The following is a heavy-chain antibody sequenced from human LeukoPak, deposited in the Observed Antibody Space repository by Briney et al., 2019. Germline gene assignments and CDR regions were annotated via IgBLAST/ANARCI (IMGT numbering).Heavy chain of an antibody. CDR2: INHSGST. J-gene: IGHJ4*02. Sequence: SETLSLTCAVYGGSFSGYYWSWIRQPPGKGLEWIGEINHSGSTNYNPSLKSRVTISVDTSKNQFSLKLSSVTAADTAVYYCARGGPVTMVRGVSFFDYWGQGTLVTVSS. V-gene: IGHV4-34*01. CDR3: ARGGPVTMVRGVSFFDY. CDR1: GGSFSGYY. D-gene: IGHD3-10*01.